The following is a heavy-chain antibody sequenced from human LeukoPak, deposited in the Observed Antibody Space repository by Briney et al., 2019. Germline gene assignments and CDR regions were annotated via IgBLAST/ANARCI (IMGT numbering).Heavy chain of an antibody. D-gene: IGHD3-22*01. Sequence: PGGSLRLSCAASGFIFSSYGMSWVRQAPGKGLEWVSGISGSGGRTYYADSVKGRFTISRDNSKNTVDLQMNSLRPEDAAVYYCAKRADDSSGYYAAGTFDIWGQGTMVTVSS. CDR2: ISGSGGRT. CDR1: GFIFSSYG. V-gene: IGHV3-23*01. J-gene: IGHJ3*02. CDR3: AKRADDSSGYYAAGTFDI.